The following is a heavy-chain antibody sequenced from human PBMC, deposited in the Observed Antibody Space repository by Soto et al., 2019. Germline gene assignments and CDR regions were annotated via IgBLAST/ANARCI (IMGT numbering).Heavy chain of an antibody. CDR1: GFTFSNYA. CDR2: ITGSGDKT. D-gene: IGHD5-12*01. CDR3: AKGGDSGYDVWYFDL. J-gene: IGHJ2*01. Sequence: EVQLLESWGGLVQPGGSLRLSCAASGFTFSNYAMNWVRQAPGKGLEWVSSITGSGDKTSYADSVKGRFTISRDNSKNTLYLQMNSPRAEDTAVYYCAKGGDSGYDVWYFDLWGRGTLVTVSS. V-gene: IGHV3-23*01.